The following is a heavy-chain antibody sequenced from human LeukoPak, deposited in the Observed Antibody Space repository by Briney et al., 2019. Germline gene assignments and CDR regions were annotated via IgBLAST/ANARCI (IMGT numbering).Heavy chain of an antibody. CDR2: DHGSGDS. V-gene: IGHV4-59*08. Sequence: SETLSLTCSVSGASISSYYWNWIRQPPGKGLEWIGYDHGSGDSNYNPSLKSRVTISMDTSKNQFFLHLTSVTAADTAVYYCGTSSHSGSYRAHWGQGTLVTVS. J-gene: IGHJ4*02. CDR3: GTSSHSGSYRAH. CDR1: GASISSYY. D-gene: IGHD3-10*01.